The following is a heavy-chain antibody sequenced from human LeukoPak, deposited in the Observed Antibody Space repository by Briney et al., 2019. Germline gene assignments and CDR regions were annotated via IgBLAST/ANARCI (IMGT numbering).Heavy chain of an antibody. J-gene: IGHJ4*02. Sequence: SETLSLTCSVSGVSITSNYWSWTRQAPGKGLEWLGYTHHSGATSYNPSLKSRGTMSLDTSNNQFSLKLSSVTAADTAVYYCARSSGRSYGDFDYWGQGNLVTVSS. CDR1: GVSITSNY. D-gene: IGHD5-18*01. CDR2: THHSGAT. CDR3: ARSSGRSYGDFDY. V-gene: IGHV4-59*01.